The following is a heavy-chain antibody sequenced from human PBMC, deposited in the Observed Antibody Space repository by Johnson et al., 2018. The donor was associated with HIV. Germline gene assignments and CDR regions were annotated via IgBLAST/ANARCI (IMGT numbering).Heavy chain of an antibody. J-gene: IGHJ3*02. CDR1: GFTFDDYT. D-gene: IGHD1-26*01. Sequence: QVQLVESGGVVVQPGGSLRLSCAASGFTFDDYTMHWVRQAPGKGLEWVAVIWYDGSNKYYADSVKGRFTISRDNSKNTLYLQMNSLRAEDTAVYYCAKDRGSPGIPAAFDIWGQGTVVTVSS. CDR3: AKDRGSPGIPAAFDI. V-gene: IGHV3-33*06. CDR2: IWYDGSNK.